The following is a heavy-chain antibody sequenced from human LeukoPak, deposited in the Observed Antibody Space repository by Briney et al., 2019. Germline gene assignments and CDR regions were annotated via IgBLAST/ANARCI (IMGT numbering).Heavy chain of an antibody. D-gene: IGHD3-3*01. CDR3: ARIVTTRRGYYFDY. V-gene: IGHV4-39*07. CDR1: GGSISSSSYY. J-gene: IGHJ4*02. Sequence: SETLSLTCTVSGGSISSSSYYWGWIRQPPGKGLEWIGSIYYSGSTYYNPSPKSRVTISVDTSKNQFSLKLSSVTAADTAVYYCARIVTTRRGYYFDYWGQGTLVTVSS. CDR2: IYYSGST.